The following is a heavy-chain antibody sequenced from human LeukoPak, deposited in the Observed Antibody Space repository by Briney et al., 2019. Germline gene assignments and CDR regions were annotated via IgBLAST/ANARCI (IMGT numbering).Heavy chain of an antibody. CDR1: GYTFTGYY. D-gene: IGHD1-7*01. Sequence: ASVKVSCKASGYTFTGYYIHWVRQAPGQGLEWMGWINPDSGDINYAQKFQGRVTMTRDTSISTAYMELTRLRSDDTAVYYCARWPGDDWNYLPRAFDIWGQGTMVTV. V-gene: IGHV1-2*02. CDR3: ARWPGDDWNYLPRAFDI. J-gene: IGHJ3*02. CDR2: INPDSGDI.